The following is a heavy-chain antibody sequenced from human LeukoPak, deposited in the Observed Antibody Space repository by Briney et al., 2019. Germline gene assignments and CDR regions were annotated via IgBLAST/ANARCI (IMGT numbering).Heavy chain of an antibody. D-gene: IGHD3-3*01. CDR2: ISSSSTI. CDR3: ARGNKGGYDFWSGYFAFDI. CDR1: GFTFSSYS. J-gene: IGHJ3*02. Sequence: GGSLRLSCAASGFTFSSYSMNWVRQAPGKGLEWVSYISSSSTIYYADSVKGRFTISRDNAKNSLYLQMNSLRAEDTAVYYCARGNKGGYDFWSGYFAFDIWGQGTMVTVPS. V-gene: IGHV3-48*01.